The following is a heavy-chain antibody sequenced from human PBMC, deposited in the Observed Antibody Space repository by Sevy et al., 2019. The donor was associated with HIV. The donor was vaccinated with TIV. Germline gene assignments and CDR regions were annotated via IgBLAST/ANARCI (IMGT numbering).Heavy chain of an antibody. Sequence: GGSLRLSCAASGFTFSNAWINWVRQAPGKGLEWVGRIKSKTDGGTTDYAAPVKGRFTISRDDSKNTLYLQMNSLKTEDTAVYYCTTDKPGLLWFGELLYDYWGQGTLVTVSS. CDR1: GFTFSNAW. J-gene: IGHJ4*02. D-gene: IGHD3-10*01. V-gene: IGHV3-15*07. CDR2: IKSKTDGGTT. CDR3: TTDKPGLLWFGELLYDY.